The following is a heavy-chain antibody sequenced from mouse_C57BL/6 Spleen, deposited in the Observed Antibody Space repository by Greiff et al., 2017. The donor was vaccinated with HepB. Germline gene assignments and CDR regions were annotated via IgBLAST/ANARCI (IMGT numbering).Heavy chain of an antibody. Sequence: VKLMESGAELARPGASVKLSCKASGYTFTSYGISWVKQRTGQGLEWIGEIYPRSGNTYYNEKFKGKATLTADKSSSTAYMELRSLTSEDSAVYFCARGGDSSGYYFDYWGQGTTLTVSS. J-gene: IGHJ2*01. D-gene: IGHD3-2*02. CDR1: GYTFTSYG. V-gene: IGHV1-81*01. CDR3: ARGGDSSGYYFDY. CDR2: IYPRSGNT.